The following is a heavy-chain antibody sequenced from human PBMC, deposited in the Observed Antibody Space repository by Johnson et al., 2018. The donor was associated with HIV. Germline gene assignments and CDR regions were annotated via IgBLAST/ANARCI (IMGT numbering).Heavy chain of an antibody. J-gene: IGHJ3*02. CDR3: ARGGSRTTIFGVDINLGGFDI. CDR2: MGTAGDT. CDR1: GFTYDDYA. Sequence: EVQLVESGGGLVQPGRSLRLSCAASGFTYDDYAMHWVRQAPGKGLEWVSTMGTAGDTYYAGSVKGRFTVSRENAKNSLYLQMNSLRAGDTAVYYCARGGSRTTIFGVDINLGGFDIWGQGTRVTVSS. V-gene: IGHV3-13*01. D-gene: IGHD3-3*01.